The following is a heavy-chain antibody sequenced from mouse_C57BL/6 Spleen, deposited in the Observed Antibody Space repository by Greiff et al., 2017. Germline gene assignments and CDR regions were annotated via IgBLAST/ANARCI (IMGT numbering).Heavy chain of an antibody. CDR2: ISSGGDYI. CDR1: GFTFSSYA. Sequence: EVHLVESGEGLVKPGGSLKLSCAASGFTFSSYAMSWVRQTPEKRLEWVAYISSGGDYIYYADTVKGRFTISRDNARNTLYLQMSRLKSEDTAMYYCTRDGDGSSPDCYFDVWGTGTTVTVSS. J-gene: IGHJ1*03. CDR3: TRDGDGSSPDCYFDV. D-gene: IGHD1-1*01. V-gene: IGHV5-9-1*02.